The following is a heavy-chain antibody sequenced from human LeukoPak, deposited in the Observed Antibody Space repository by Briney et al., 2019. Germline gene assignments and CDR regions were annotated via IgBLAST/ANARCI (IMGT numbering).Heavy chain of an antibody. CDR2: IRYNGNNQ. Sequence: GGSLRLSCAASGFTFNNYGMHWVRQAPGKGLEWVAFIRYNGNNQYYADSVKGRFTISRDNSKNTLYLQMNSLKGDDTAVYYCAKVAARGYYYYYMDVWGKGTTVTVSS. V-gene: IGHV3-30*02. J-gene: IGHJ6*03. CDR3: AKVAARGYYYYYMDV. D-gene: IGHD6-6*01. CDR1: GFTFNNYG.